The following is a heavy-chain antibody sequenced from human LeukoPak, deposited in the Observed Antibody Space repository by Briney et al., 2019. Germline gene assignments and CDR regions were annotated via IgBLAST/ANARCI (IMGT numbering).Heavy chain of an antibody. CDR2: IHYSGST. V-gene: IGHV4-61*08. CDR3: ARSQPFTTYDY. D-gene: IGHD3-3*01. J-gene: IGHJ4*02. CDR1: GDSVSNGGYY. Sequence: SETLSLTCTVSGDSVSNGGYYWSWIRQPPGKGLEWIGYIHYSGSTNYSPSLKSRATISVDPSKNQFSLKLSSVTAADTAVYYCARSQPFTTYDYWGQGTLVTVSS.